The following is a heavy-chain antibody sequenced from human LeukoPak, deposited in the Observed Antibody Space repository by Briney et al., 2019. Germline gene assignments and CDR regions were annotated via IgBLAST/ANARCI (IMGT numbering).Heavy chain of an antibody. V-gene: IGHV3-7*01. Sequence: GGSLRLSCAASGFTFSSYWMSWVRQAPGKGLEWVANIKQDGSEEYYVDSVKGRFTISRDNAKNSLYLQMNSLRAEDTAVYYCASDEYSSSFDYWGQGTLVTVSS. D-gene: IGHD6-6*01. J-gene: IGHJ4*02. CDR1: GFTFSSYW. CDR2: IKQDGSEE. CDR3: ASDEYSSSFDY.